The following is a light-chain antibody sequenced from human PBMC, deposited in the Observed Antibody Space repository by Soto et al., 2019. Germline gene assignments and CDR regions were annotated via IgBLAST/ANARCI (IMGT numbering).Light chain of an antibody. J-gene: IGLJ3*02. V-gene: IGLV1-36*01. CDR1: SSNIGNNA. CDR3: AAWDDSLNGVV. CDR2: YDD. Sequence: QAVLTQPPSVSEAPRQRVTISCSGSSSNIGNNAVHWYRQLPGKAPKLLIYYDDLLPSGVSGRFSGSKSGTSASLAISGLQSEDEADYYCAAWDDSLNGVVFGGGTKLTVL.